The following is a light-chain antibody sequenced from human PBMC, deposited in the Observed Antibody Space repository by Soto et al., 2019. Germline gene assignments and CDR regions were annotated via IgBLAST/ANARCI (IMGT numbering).Light chain of an antibody. CDR2: DVS. CDR3: SSYTSSYTYV. J-gene: IGLJ1*01. Sequence: QSALTQPAAVSGSPGQSITISCTGTSSDVGGYNYVSWYQHHPGKAPKLIIYDVSNRPSGVSDRFSGSKSGNTASLTISGLQAEDEAAYYCSSYTSSYTYVFGTGTKLTVL. CDR1: SSDVGGYNY. V-gene: IGLV2-14*03.